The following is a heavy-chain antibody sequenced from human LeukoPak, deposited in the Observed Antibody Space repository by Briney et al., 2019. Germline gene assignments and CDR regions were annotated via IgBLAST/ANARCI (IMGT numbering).Heavy chain of an antibody. D-gene: IGHD2-2*01. CDR2: IYYSGST. Sequence: SETLSLTCTVSGGSISSSSYYWGWIRQPPGKGLEWIGSIYYSGSTYYNPSLKSRVTISVDTSKNRFSLKLSSVTAADTAVYYCAREGRPIVVVPAASAGNWFDPWGQGTLVTVSS. CDR1: GGSISSSSYY. CDR3: AREGRPIVVVPAASAGNWFDP. J-gene: IGHJ5*02. V-gene: IGHV4-39*07.